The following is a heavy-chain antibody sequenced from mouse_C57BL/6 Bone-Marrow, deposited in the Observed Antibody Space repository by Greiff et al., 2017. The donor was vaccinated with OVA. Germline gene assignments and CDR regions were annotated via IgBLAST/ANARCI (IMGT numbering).Heavy chain of an antibody. CDR1: GYTFTDYE. CDR3: TRGSTPTDYAMDY. J-gene: IGHJ4*01. V-gene: IGHV1-15*01. D-gene: IGHD1-1*01. CDR2: IDPETGGT. Sequence: VQLQESGAELVRPGASVTLSCKASGYTFTDYEMHWVKQTPVHGLEWIGAIDPETGGTAYNQKFKGKAILTADKSSSTAYMELRSLTSEDSAVYYCTRGSTPTDYAMDYWGQGTSVTVSS.